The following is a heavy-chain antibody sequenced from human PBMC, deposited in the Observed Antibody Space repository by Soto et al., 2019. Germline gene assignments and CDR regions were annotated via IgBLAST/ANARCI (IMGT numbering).Heavy chain of an antibody. J-gene: IGHJ4*02. CDR2: MNPNSGNT. Sequence: QVQLVQSGAEVKKPGASVKVSCKASGYTFTSYDINWVRQATGQGLEWMGWMNPNSGNTGDAKKFQGTVTMTSNTSIGTAYMELSSLRSEDTAVYYSARTCYGDDVDYWGQGTLVTVSS. V-gene: IGHV1-8*01. CDR1: GYTFTSYD. CDR3: ARTCYGDDVDY. D-gene: IGHD4-17*01.